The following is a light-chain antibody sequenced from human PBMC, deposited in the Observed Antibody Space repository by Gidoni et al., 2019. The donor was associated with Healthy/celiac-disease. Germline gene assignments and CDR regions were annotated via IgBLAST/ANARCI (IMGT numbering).Light chain of an antibody. CDR2: DAS. CDR1: QDISNY. V-gene: IGKV1-33*01. J-gene: IGKJ4*01. CDR3: QQYDNLLLT. Sequence: DIQMTQSPSSLSASVGDRVTITCQASQDISNYLNWYQQKPGKAPKLLIYDASNVETGVPSRVSGSGSGKDFTFTISSLQPEDIATYYCQQYDNLLLTFGGGTKVEIK.